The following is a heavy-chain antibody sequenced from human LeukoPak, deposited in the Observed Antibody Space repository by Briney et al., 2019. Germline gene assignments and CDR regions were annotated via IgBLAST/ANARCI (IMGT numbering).Heavy chain of an antibody. J-gene: IGHJ3*02. D-gene: IGHD5-18*01. CDR1: GYSFTSYW. CDR2: IYPGDSDT. Sequence: GESLKISCKSSGYSFTSYWIGWVRQMPGKGLEWMGIIYPGDSDTRYSPSFQGQVTISADKSISTAYLQWSSLKASDTAMYYCARSRARYSYGAHDAFDIWGQGTMVTVSS. CDR3: ARSRARYSYGAHDAFDI. V-gene: IGHV5-51*01.